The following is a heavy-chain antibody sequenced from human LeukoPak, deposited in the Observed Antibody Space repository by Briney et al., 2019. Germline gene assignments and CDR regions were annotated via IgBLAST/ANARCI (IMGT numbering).Heavy chain of an antibody. J-gene: IGHJ4*02. V-gene: IGHV3-74*01. Sequence: GGSLRLSCAASGFTFSTYWMHWVRQAPGKGLVWVSRINSDESSTTYADSVKGRFTISSDNAKSTLYLQMNSLRAEDTAVYYCAKSRRAYCSGGSCFGLWDYWGQGTLVTVSS. D-gene: IGHD2-15*01. CDR1: GFTFSTYW. CDR3: AKSRRAYCSGGSCFGLWDY. CDR2: INSDESST.